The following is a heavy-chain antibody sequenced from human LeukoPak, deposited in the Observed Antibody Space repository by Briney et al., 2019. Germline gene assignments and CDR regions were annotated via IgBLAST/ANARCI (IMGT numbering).Heavy chain of an antibody. CDR2: IYPGDSDT. J-gene: IGHJ6*02. CDR1: GYIFTNYW. D-gene: IGHD4-11*01. Sequence: GEPLKISCKGSGYIFTNYWIGWVRQMPGKGLEYMGVIYPGDSDTRYSPSFQGQVTISADKSITTAYLQWTSLKASDTALYFCARFPTSYSNFGIYYYYSMDVWGHGTTVTVSS. V-gene: IGHV5-51*01. CDR3: ARFPTSYSNFGIYYYYSMDV.